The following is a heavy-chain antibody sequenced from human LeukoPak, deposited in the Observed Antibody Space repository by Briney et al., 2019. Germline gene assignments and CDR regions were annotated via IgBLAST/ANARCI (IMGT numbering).Heavy chain of an antibody. CDR1: GESFSNHY. CDR2: IEHRGNT. J-gene: IGHJ4*02. Sequence: PSETLSLTCVVNGESFSNHYWTWIRQSPGKGLEWIGEIEHRGNTNYNPSLKSRVTISVDTSKNEFSLKLKSMTAADTAVFYCARGRGVAARRGFGFWGQGTLVTVSS. D-gene: IGHD6-6*01. V-gene: IGHV4-34*01. CDR3: ARGRGVAARRGFGF.